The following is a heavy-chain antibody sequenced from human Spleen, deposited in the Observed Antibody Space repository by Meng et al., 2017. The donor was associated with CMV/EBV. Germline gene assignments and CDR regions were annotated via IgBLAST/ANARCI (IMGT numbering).Heavy chain of an antibody. V-gene: IGHV4-34*01. CDR3: ARVLRSSGWYYFDY. J-gene: IGHJ4*02. CDR2: INHSGST. CDR1: GGSFSGYY. D-gene: IGHD6-19*01. Sequence: QVQLQQWCAGLLKPSETLSLTCAVDGGSFSGYYWSWIRQPPGKGLEWIGEINHSGSTNYNPSLKSRVTISVDTSKNQFSLKLSSVTAADTAVYYCARVLRSSGWYYFDYWGQGTLVTVSS.